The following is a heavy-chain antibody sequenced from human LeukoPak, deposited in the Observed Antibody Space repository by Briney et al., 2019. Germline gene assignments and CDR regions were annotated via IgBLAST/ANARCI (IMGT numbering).Heavy chain of an antibody. CDR1: GYTLTELS. CDR2: FDPEDGEA. CDR3: ATAPLNDCSSTSCRPNFDY. D-gene: IGHD2-2*01. J-gene: IGHJ4*02. Sequence: WASVKVSCKVSGYTLTELSMHWVRQAPGKGLEWMGGFDPEDGEAIYAQKFQGRVTMTEDTSTDTAYMELSSLRSEDTAVYYCATAPLNDCSSTSCRPNFDYWGQGTLVTVSS. V-gene: IGHV1-24*01.